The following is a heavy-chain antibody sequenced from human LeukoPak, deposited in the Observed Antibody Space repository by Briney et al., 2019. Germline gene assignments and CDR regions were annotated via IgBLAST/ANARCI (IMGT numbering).Heavy chain of an antibody. CDR2: MNPDSGGT. J-gene: IGHJ3*01. CDR3: ARDRYYDSSGYPTV. Sequence: ASVKVSCKASGYTFTDYYIHWVRQAPGQGLEWMGWMNPDSGGTNYAQKLQGRVTMTTDTSTSTAYMELRSLRSDDTAVYYCARDRYYDSSGYPTVWGQGTMVTVSS. V-gene: IGHV1-2*02. CDR1: GYTFTDYY. D-gene: IGHD3-22*01.